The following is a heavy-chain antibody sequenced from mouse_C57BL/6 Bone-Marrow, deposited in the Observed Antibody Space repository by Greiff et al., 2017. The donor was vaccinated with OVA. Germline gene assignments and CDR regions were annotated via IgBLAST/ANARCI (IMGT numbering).Heavy chain of an antibody. J-gene: IGHJ4*01. V-gene: IGHV5-4*03. Sequence: DVMLVESGGGLVKPGGSLKLSCAASGFTFSSYAMSWVRQTPEKRLEWVATISDGGSYTYYPDNVKGRFTISRDNAKNNLYLQMSHLKSEDTAMYYCLRGTMDYWGQGTSGTVSS. CDR1: GFTFSSYA. D-gene: IGHD3-2*02. CDR3: LRGTMDY. CDR2: ISDGGSYT.